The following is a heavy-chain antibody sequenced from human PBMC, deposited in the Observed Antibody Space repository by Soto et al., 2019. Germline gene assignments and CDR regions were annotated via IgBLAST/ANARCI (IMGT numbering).Heavy chain of an antibody. CDR3: ARGEWELPPYYFDY. CDR2: IYYSGST. V-gene: IGHV4-59*01. Sequence: PSETLSLTCTVSGGSISSYYWSWIRQPPGKGLEWIGYIYYSGSTNYNPSLKSRVTISVDTSKNQFSLKLSSVTAADTAVYYCARGEWELPPYYFDYWGQGTLVTVSS. J-gene: IGHJ4*02. CDR1: GGSISSYY. D-gene: IGHD1-26*01.